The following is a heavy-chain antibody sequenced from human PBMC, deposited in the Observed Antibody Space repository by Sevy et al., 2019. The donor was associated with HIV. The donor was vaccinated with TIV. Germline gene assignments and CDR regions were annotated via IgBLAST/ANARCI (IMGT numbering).Heavy chain of an antibody. Sequence: GGSLRLSCAASGFSFSSYSMNWVRQAPGKGLELASSISSSSSYIYYTDSVKGRFTISRDNAKNSLYLQMNSLRAEDTAVYYCARWDADRRWYFDYWGQGTLVTVSS. CDR1: GFSFSSYS. V-gene: IGHV3-21*01. CDR2: ISSSSSYI. D-gene: IGHD1-26*01. J-gene: IGHJ4*02. CDR3: ARWDADRRWYFDY.